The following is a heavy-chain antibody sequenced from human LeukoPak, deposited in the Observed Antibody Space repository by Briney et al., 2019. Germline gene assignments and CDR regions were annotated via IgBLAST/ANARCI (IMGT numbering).Heavy chain of an antibody. CDR3: ARELYITGEQPPDY. V-gene: IGHV3-74*01. Sequence: GGFLRLSCAASGFTFSDYWMQWVRQAPGKGLVWVSRINSDGSDTTYADSVKGRFTISRDNAKNTLDLQMNSLRAEDTAVYYCARELYITGEQPPDYWGQGTLVTVSS. CDR1: GFTFSDYW. CDR2: INSDGSDT. J-gene: IGHJ4*02. D-gene: IGHD7-27*01.